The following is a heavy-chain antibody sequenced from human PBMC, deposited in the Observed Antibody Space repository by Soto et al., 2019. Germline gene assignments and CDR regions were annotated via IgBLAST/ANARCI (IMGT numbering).Heavy chain of an antibody. D-gene: IGHD3-9*01. CDR1: GFTFSSYS. V-gene: IGHV3-48*01. Sequence: GGSLRLSCAASGFTFSSYSMNWVRQAPGKGLEWISYISSSSSAIYYADTVRGRFTVSRDNAKNSLYLQMNSLRVEGTAVYYCAKVSRALRILTPDFDYWGQGTLVTVSS. J-gene: IGHJ4*02. CDR2: ISSSSSAI. CDR3: AKVSRALRILTPDFDY.